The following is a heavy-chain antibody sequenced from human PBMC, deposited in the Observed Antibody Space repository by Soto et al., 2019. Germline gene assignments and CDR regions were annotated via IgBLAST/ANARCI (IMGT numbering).Heavy chain of an antibody. Sequence: GGSLRLSCAASGFTFSSYAMSWVRQAPGKGLERVSAISGSGGSTYNADYVKGRFTISRDNSKNTLYLQMNSLRAEDTAVYYCARTSSSWANDAFDIWGQGTMVTVSS. CDR2: ISGSGGST. J-gene: IGHJ3*02. CDR1: GFTFSSYA. CDR3: ARTSSSWANDAFDI. V-gene: IGHV3-23*01. D-gene: IGHD6-13*01.